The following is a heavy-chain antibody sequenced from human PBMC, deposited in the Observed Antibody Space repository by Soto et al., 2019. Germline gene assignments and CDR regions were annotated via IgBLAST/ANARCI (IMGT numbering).Heavy chain of an antibody. V-gene: IGHV4-4*02. J-gene: IGHJ6*02. CDR3: ARDDHIVVVPTSLGAMDV. CDR2: IYHSGST. CDR1: GGSISSNKR. Sequence: PSETLSLTCAVYGGSISSNKRWSWVRQPPWRGLEWIGEIYHSGSTNYNPSLKSRVTIPLDKSKNQFSLKLTSVTAADSAVYYCARDDHIVVVPTSLGAMDVWGQGTTVTVSS. D-gene: IGHD2-2*01.